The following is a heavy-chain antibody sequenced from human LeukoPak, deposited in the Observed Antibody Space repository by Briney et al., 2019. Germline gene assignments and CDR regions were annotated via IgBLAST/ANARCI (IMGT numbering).Heavy chain of an antibody. D-gene: IGHD5-18*01. J-gene: IGHJ6*02. CDR3: ARGETAGPSYYALDV. Sequence: SETLSLTCAVYGGSFSGYYWSWIRQPPGKGLEWIGEINQSGSIKYNPSLKSRVTISVDTSKNQFSLKLSSVTAADTAVFYCARGETAGPSYYALDVWGQGTTVTVSS. V-gene: IGHV4-34*01. CDR2: INQSGSI. CDR1: GGSFSGYY.